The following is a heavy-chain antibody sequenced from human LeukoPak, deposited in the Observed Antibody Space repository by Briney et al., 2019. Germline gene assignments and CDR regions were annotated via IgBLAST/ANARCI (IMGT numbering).Heavy chain of an antibody. V-gene: IGHV4-39*01. CDR1: GGSISSPTSY. CDR3: ARRAHYFDY. CDR2: IYYSGST. Sequence: SETLSLTCTFSGGSISSPTSYWGWIRQPPGKGLEWIASIYYSGSTYYNPSLKSRVTISVDTSKNQFSLKLSSMTAADTAVYYCARRAHYFDYWGQGTLVTVSS. J-gene: IGHJ4*02.